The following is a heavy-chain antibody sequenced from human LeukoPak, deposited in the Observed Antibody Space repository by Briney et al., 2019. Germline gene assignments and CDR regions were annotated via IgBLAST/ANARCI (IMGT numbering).Heavy chain of an antibody. J-gene: IGHJ4*02. CDR1: GDSVSSNSAA. CDR3: ARELLWFGVMSYFDY. D-gene: IGHD3-10*01. Sequence: SQTLSLTCAISGDSVSSNSAAWNWIRQSPSRGLEWLGRTYYRSKWYSDYAVSVKSRITINPDTSKNQFSLQLNSVTPEDTAVYYCARELLWFGVMSYFDYWGQGTLVTVSS. V-gene: IGHV6-1*01. CDR2: TYYRSKWYS.